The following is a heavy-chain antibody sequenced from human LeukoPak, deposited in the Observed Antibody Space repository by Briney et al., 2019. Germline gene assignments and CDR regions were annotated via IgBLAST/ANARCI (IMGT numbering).Heavy chain of an antibody. J-gene: IGHJ5*02. D-gene: IGHD6-13*01. CDR3: ATDRSRSWFEH. Sequence: GRSLRLSCAASGLTFRNYGMQWVRQAPGKGLEWVAGIWYDGSNKYYVDSVKGRFSISRDNSKNTLYLQMNGLRDEDTAVYHCATDRSRSWFEHWGQGTLVTVSS. V-gene: IGHV3-33*01. CDR2: IWYDGSNK. CDR1: GLTFRNYG.